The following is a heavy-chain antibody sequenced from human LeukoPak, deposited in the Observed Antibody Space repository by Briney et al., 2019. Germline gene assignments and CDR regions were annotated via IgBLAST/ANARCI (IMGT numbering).Heavy chain of an antibody. CDR1: GFTFSSYA. V-gene: IGHV3-23*01. J-gene: IGHJ4*02. Sequence: PGGSLRLSCAASGFTFSSYAMSWVRQAPGKGLEWVSAISGSGGSTYYADSVKGRFTISRDNSKNTLYLQMNSLRAEDTAVYYCAKYLAPHYYDSSGYYYRFGYFDYWGQGTLVTVSS. CDR2: ISGSGGST. CDR3: AKYLAPHYYDSSGYYYRFGYFDY. D-gene: IGHD3-22*01.